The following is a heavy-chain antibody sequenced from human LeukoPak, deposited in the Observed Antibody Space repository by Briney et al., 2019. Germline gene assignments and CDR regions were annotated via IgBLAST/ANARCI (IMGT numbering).Heavy chain of an antibody. CDR3: AKADKYDILTGYKTDY. V-gene: IGHV3-23*01. CDR2: ISPSGGGT. CDR1: GFTFSSYG. J-gene: IGHJ4*02. Sequence: GGSLRLSCAASGFTFSSYGMSWVRQAPGKGLEWISGISPSGGGTYYADFVKGRFTISRDNSKNTLYLQMNSLRAEDTAVYYCAKADKYDILTGYKTDYWGQGTLVTVSS. D-gene: IGHD3-9*01.